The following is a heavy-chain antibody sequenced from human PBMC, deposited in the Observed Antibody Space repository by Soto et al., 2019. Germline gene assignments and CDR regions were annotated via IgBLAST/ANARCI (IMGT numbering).Heavy chain of an antibody. V-gene: IGHV1-2*04. CDR3: ARGGVMVYATPGYYYGMDV. D-gene: IGHD2-8*01. Sequence: ASVKVSCKASGYTFTGYYMHWVRQAPGQGLEWMGWINPNSGGTNYAQKFQGWVTMTRDTSISTAYMELSRLRSDDTAVYYCARGGVMVYATPGYYYGMDVWGQGTTVTVSS. J-gene: IGHJ6*02. CDR1: GYTFTGYY. CDR2: INPNSGGT.